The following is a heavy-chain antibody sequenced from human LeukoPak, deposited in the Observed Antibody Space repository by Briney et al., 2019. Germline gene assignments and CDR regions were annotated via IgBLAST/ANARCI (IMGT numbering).Heavy chain of an antibody. CDR3: ARHMDYYDSSGFYFDI. D-gene: IGHD3-22*01. CDR1: GGSISSYY. J-gene: IGHJ3*02. Sequence: PSETLSLTCTVSGGSISSYYWSWIRQPPGKGLEWIGYIYYSGSTNYNPSLKSRVTILVDTSKNQFSLKLSSVTAADTAVYYCARHMDYYDSSGFYFDIWGQGTMVTVSS. V-gene: IGHV4-59*08. CDR2: IYYSGST.